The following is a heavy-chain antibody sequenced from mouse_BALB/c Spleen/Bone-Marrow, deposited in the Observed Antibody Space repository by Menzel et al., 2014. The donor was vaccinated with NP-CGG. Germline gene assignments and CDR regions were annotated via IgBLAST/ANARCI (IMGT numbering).Heavy chain of an antibody. Sequence: QVQLKHSGPELAKPGASVKMSCKASGYTFTDTWIHWIKQRPGQGLEWIGYINPSTGYAEYNQNLKDKATLTVDKSSSTAYMQLSSLTSEDSAVYYCARDYWGQGTTLTVSS. CDR2: INPSTGYA. J-gene: IGHJ2*01. CDR3: ARDY. V-gene: IGHV1-7*01. CDR1: GYTFTDTW.